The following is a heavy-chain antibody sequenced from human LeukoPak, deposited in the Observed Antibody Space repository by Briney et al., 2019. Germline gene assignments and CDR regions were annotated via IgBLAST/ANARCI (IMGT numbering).Heavy chain of an antibody. CDR1: GYTFTSYG. CDR3: ARDLGYYYDSSGYYRFDY. Sequence: ASVKVSCKASGYTFTSYGISWVRQAPGQGLEWMGWISAYNGNTNYAQKLQGRVTMTTDTSTSTAYMELRSLRSDDTAVYYCARDLGYYYDSSGYYRFDYWGQGTLVTVSS. J-gene: IGHJ4*02. V-gene: IGHV1-18*01. D-gene: IGHD3-22*01. CDR2: ISAYNGNT.